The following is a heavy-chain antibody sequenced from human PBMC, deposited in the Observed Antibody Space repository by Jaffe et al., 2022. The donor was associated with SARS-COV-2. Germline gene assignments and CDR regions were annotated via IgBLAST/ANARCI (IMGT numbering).Heavy chain of an antibody. Sequence: EVQLVESGGGLVKPGGSLRLSCAASGFTFSSYSMNWVRQAPGKGLEWVSSISSSSSYIYYADSVKGRFTISRDNAKNSLYLQMNSLRAEDTAVYYCARGTTVVTPADYWGQGTLVTVSS. V-gene: IGHV3-21*01. J-gene: IGHJ4*02. CDR1: GFTFSSYS. CDR2: ISSSSSYI. D-gene: IGHD4-17*01. CDR3: ARGTTVVTPADY.